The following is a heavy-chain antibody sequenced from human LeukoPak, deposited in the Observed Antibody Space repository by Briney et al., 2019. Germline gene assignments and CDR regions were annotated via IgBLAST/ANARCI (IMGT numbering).Heavy chain of an antibody. D-gene: IGHD3-3*01. CDR1: GYTFTSYA. J-gene: IGHJ6*02. CDR2: INTNTGNP. Sequence: ASVKVSCKASGYTFTSYAMNWVRQAPGQGLEWMGWINTNTGNPTYAQGFTGRFVFSLDTSVSTAYLQISSLKAEDTAVYYCARDGYYDLWSGYYTGAYYYGMDVWGQGTTVTVSS. CDR3: ARDGYYDLWSGYYTGAYYYGMDV. V-gene: IGHV7-4-1*02.